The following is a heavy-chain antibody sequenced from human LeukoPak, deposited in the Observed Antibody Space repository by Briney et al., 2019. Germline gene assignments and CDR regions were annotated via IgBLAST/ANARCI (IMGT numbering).Heavy chain of an antibody. Sequence: SVKVSCTASGGTFSSYAISWVRQAPGQGLEWTGGIIPIFGTANYAQKFQGRVTITADESTSTAYMELSSLRSDDTAVYYCAREYYYDSSGIRGAFDIWGQGTMVTVSS. V-gene: IGHV1-69*13. CDR3: AREYYYDSSGIRGAFDI. J-gene: IGHJ3*02. CDR1: GGTFSSYA. D-gene: IGHD3-22*01. CDR2: IIPIFGTA.